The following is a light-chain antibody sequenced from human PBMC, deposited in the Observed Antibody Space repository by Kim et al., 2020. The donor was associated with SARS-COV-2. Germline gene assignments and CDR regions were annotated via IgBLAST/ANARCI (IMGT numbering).Light chain of an antibody. Sequence: QSDLTQPRSVSGSPGQSVTISCSGISSNVGDSNSVSWYQQHPGKAPKLMIYDVTKRPSGVPDRFSGSKSANAASLTISGLQAEDEADYYCCSYAGNYTPYVFGTGTKVTVL. CDR2: DVT. CDR1: SSNVGDSNS. J-gene: IGLJ1*01. CDR3: CSYAGNYTPYV. V-gene: IGLV2-11*01.